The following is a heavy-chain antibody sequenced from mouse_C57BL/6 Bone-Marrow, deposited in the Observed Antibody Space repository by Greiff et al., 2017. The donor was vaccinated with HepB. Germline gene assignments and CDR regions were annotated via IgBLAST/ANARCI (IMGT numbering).Heavy chain of an antibody. J-gene: IGHJ4*01. Sequence: QVQLQQSGAELARPGASVKLSCKASGYTFTSYGISWVKQRTGQGLEWIGVIDPSDSYTNYNQKFKGKATLTVDTSSSTAYMQLSSLTSEDSAIYYCARGRYAMDYWGQGTSVTVSS. CDR1: GYTFTSYG. CDR2: IDPSDSYT. V-gene: IGHV1-59*01. CDR3: ARGRYAMDY.